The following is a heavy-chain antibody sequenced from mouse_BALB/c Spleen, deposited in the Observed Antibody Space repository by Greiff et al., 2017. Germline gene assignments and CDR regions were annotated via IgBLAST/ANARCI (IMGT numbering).Heavy chain of an antibody. D-gene: IGHD4-1*01. CDR2: ILPGSGST. J-gene: IGHJ3*01. CDR3: ARGERTGSFAY. V-gene: IGHV1-9*01. Sequence: QVQLQQSGAELMKPGASVKISCKATGYTFSSYWIEWVKQRPGHGLEWIGEILPGSGSTNYNEKFKGKATFTADTSSNTAYMQLSSLTSEDSAVYYCARGERTGSFAYWGQGTLVTVSA. CDR1: GYTFSSYW.